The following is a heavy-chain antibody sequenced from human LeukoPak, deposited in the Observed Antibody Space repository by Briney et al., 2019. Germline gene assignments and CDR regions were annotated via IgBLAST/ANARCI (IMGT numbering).Heavy chain of an antibody. CDR3: AGGNLSGDHDF. CDR1: GYSFTAYY. D-gene: IGHD1-26*01. CDR2: INPTSGST. V-gene: IGHV1-2*02. Sequence: ASVKVSCKASGYSFTAYYMHWVRQAPGQGLEWMGWINPTSGSTNYAQTFRGRVTLTSDTSITTAYMELSRLKSDDTAVYYCAGGNLSGDHDFWCQGTLVTVSS. J-gene: IGHJ4*02.